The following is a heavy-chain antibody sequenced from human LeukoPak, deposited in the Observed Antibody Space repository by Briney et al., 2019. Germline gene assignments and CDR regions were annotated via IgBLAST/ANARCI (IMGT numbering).Heavy chain of an antibody. CDR3: ARASWAYSPFDS. D-gene: IGHD2-21*01. Sequence: PSETLSLTCTLSGGSISNYYWNWFRQPPGKGLEWVGYIFYTGGTNYNPSLKSRVTISEDTSKNQFSLKLTSVTAADTAVYYCARASWAYSPFDSWGQGTLVTVSS. J-gene: IGHJ4*02. CDR2: IFYTGGT. V-gene: IGHV4-59*01. CDR1: GGSISNYY.